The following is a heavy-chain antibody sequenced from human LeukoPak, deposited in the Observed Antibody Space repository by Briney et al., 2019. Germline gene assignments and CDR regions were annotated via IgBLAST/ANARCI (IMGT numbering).Heavy chain of an antibody. CDR1: GFTVSSNY. Sequence: GGSLRLSCAASGFTVSSNYMSWVRQAPGKGLEWVLVFYSGGSTYYADSVQGRFTISRDNSKNTVHLQMNSLRAEDTAVYYCARGAGWNYFEYWGQGTLVTVSS. J-gene: IGHJ4*02. CDR2: FYSGGST. CDR3: ARGAGWNYFEY. D-gene: IGHD6-19*01. V-gene: IGHV3-66*02.